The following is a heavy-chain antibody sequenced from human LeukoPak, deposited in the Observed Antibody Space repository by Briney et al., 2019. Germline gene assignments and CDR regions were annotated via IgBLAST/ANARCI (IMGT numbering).Heavy chain of an antibody. Sequence: GGSLRLSCAASGFTFSNYAMSWVRQAPGKGLEWVSAMYTGGTTYYADSVMGRFTVSRDNSRNTLFLHMNSLRVDDTAVYYCAKDEATSGGGLASWGQGTLVTVSS. CDR1: GFTFSNYA. V-gene: IGHV3-23*05. J-gene: IGHJ4*02. CDR3: AKDEATSGGGLAS. CDR2: MYTGGTT. D-gene: IGHD3-16*01.